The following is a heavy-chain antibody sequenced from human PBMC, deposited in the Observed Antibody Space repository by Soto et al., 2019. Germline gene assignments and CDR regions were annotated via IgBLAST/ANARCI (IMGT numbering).Heavy chain of an antibody. D-gene: IGHD6-19*01. J-gene: IGHJ6*02. CDR1: GYTFTSYG. CDR3: ARGYPIAVAGKRGYGMDV. CDR2: ISAYNGNT. Sequence: QVQLVQSGAEVKKPGASVKVSCKASGYTFTSYGISWVRQAPGQGLEWMGWISAYNGNTNYAQKLQGRVTMTTDTSPSTADMELRSLRSDDTAVYYCARGYPIAVAGKRGYGMDVWGQGTTVTVSS. V-gene: IGHV1-18*01.